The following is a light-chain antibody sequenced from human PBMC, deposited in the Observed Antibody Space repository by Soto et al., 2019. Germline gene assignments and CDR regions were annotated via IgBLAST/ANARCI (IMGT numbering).Light chain of an antibody. J-gene: IGKJ4*01. Sequence: DIQMTQSPSSLSASVGDRVTITCRASQRIGTFVNWYQHKPGKAPKLLIYAASSLEIGVPPRFSGSGSGTDFTLTISSLQPDDFASYYCQQSNSAPVTFPLAFAGGTKVEIK. V-gene: IGKV1-39*01. CDR2: AAS. CDR1: QRIGTF. CDR3: QQSNSAPVTFPLA.